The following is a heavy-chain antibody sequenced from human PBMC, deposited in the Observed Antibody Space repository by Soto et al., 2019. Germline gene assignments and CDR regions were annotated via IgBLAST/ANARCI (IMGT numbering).Heavy chain of an antibody. CDR3: ARVRGSGGSPTGEDWFDP. Sequence: ASVKVSCKASGYTFTSYAMHWVRQAPGQRLEWMGWINAGNGNTKYSQKFQGRVTITRDTSASTAYMELSSLRSEDTAVYYCARVRGSGGSPTGEDWFDPWGQGTLVTVSS. J-gene: IGHJ5*02. CDR2: INAGNGNT. V-gene: IGHV1-3*01. D-gene: IGHD2-15*01. CDR1: GYTFTSYA.